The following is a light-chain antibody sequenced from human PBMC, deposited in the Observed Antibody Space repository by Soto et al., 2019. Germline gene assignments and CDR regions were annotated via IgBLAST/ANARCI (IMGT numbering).Light chain of an antibody. CDR1: SSDVGGYNY. V-gene: IGLV2-14*01. Sequence: QSALTQPASVSGSPGQSITISCTGTSSDVGGYNYVSWYQQHPDKAPKLMIYEVSNRPSGVSNRFSGSKSGNTASLTISGLQTEDEADYHCSSYTSSSTPYVFGTGTKPPS. J-gene: IGLJ1*01. CDR2: EVS. CDR3: SSYTSSSTPYV.